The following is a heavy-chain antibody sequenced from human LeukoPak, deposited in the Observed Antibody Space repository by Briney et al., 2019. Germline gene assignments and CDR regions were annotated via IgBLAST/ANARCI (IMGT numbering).Heavy chain of an antibody. Sequence: GGSLRLSCTASGFAFGSYTITWVRQAPGKGLEWVSSISSTGFYVYYADSVKGRFAISRDNAMNSLYLQMNSLRADDTAVYYCAIVAGKGSGPITTDVNAYLDYWGQGTLVTVFS. CDR3: AIVAGKGSGPITTDVNAYLDY. D-gene: IGHD3-10*01. CDR1: GFAFGSYT. V-gene: IGHV3-21*01. CDR2: ISSTGFYV. J-gene: IGHJ4*02.